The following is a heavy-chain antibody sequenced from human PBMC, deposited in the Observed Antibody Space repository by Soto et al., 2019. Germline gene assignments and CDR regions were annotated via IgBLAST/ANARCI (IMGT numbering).Heavy chain of an antibody. J-gene: IGHJ4*02. V-gene: IGHV3-30*18. CDR3: AKDRKHYGSGSYFDY. Sequence: LRLSCAASGFTFSSYGMHWVRQAPGKGLELVAVISYDGSNKYYADSVKGRFTISRDNSKNTLYLQMNSLRAEDTAVYYCAKDRKHYGSGSYFDYWGQGTLVTVSS. D-gene: IGHD3-10*01. CDR2: ISYDGSNK. CDR1: GFTFSSYG.